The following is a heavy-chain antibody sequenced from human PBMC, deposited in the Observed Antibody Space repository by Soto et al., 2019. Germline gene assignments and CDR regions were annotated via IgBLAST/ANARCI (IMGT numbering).Heavy chain of an antibody. CDR3: ARSRITMIVVVPPFDY. CDR1: GYTFTGYY. V-gene: IGHV1-2*02. J-gene: IGHJ4*02. D-gene: IGHD3-22*01. CDR2: INPSSGGT. Sequence: ASVKVSCKASGYTFTGYYMHWVRQAPGQGLEWMGWINPSSGGTNYAQKFQGRVTMTRDTSISTAYMELSRLRSDDTAVYYCARSRITMIVVVPPFDYWGQGTLVTVSS.